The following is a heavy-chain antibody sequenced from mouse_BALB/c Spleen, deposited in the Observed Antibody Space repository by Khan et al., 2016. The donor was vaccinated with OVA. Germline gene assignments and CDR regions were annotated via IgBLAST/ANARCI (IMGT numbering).Heavy chain of an antibody. V-gene: IGHV3-2*02. J-gene: IGHJ2*01. D-gene: IGHD1-2*01. CDR2: ISYSGST. CDR3: ARTAMIKY. CDR1: GYSITSGYG. Sequence: EVKLEVSGPGLVKPSQSLSLTCTVTGYSITSGYGWNWIRQFPGNKLEWTGYISYSGSTNYNPSLTSRISITRDTSKNQFFLQLNSVTTEDTATYYCARTAMIKYWGQGTTLTVSS.